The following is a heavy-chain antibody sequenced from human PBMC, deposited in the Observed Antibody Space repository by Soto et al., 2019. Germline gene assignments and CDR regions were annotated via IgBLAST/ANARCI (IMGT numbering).Heavy chain of an antibody. CDR3: ARVPSPFDFYYAMDV. J-gene: IGHJ6*01. CDR1: GGSISSSSYY. V-gene: IGHV4-39*07. Sequence: SETLSLTCTVSGGSISSSSYYWGWIRQPPGKGLEWIGSIYYSGSTYYNPSLKSRVTISLDTSKNQFSLKLSSVTAADTAVYYCARVPSPFDFYYAMDVWGQGTLVTVTS. CDR2: IYYSGST. D-gene: IGHD3-16*01.